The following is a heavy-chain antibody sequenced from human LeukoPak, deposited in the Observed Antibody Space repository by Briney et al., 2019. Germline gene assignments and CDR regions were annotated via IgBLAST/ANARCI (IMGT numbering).Heavy chain of an antibody. CDR2: IKHSGST. CDR3: AKSNGYGLVDI. Sequence: KPSETLSLTCAVYGGSFSGYYWSWIRQPPGKGLEWIGEIKHSGSTNYNTSLKRRVTISVDTSKNQFSLKLSSVTAADTAVYYCAKSNGYGLVDIWGQGTMVTVSS. J-gene: IGHJ3*02. CDR1: GGSFSGYY. D-gene: IGHD3-10*01. V-gene: IGHV4-34*01.